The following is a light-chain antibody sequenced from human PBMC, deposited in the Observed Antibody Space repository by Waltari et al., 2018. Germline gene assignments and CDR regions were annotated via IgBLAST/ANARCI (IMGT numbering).Light chain of an antibody. CDR3: QHAHTVPPT. J-gene: IGKJ3*01. CDR1: QGIRSW. Sequence: DIQMTQSPSSVSASVGDRVTITCRASQGIRSWLAWYQQRPGKAPKPLSYAASSLQSGFLSRFSGSGSGTEFTLTISSLQPEDCASYDCQHAHTVPPTFGPGTKVHIQ. V-gene: IGKV1-12*01. CDR2: AAS.